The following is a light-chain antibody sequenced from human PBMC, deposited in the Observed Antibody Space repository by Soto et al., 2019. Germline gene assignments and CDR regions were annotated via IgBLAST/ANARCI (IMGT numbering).Light chain of an antibody. CDR3: QQFNNYPRLT. Sequence: AIKLTQSPSSLSASVGGRVTITCLASQGISSASAWYQQKPGKAPKLLIYDASSLESGVPSRFSGSGSGTDFTLTISSLQPEDFATYYCQQFNNYPRLTFGGGTKVDIK. CDR1: QGISSA. V-gene: IGKV1D-13*01. CDR2: DAS. J-gene: IGKJ4*01.